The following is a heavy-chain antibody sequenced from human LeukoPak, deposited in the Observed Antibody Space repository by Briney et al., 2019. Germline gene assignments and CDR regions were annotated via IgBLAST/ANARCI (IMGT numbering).Heavy chain of an antibody. CDR1: GFTVSNNY. V-gene: IGHV3-53*01. Sequence: GGSLRLSCAASGFTVSNNYMTWVRQAPGKGLEWVSVIYSGDSTNYADSVKGRFIISIDTSQNTLSLQMNTVRAEDTAVYYCARFRGAPYGLDVWGQGTTVTVSS. D-gene: IGHD3-10*01. J-gene: IGHJ6*02. CDR3: ARFRGAPYGLDV. CDR2: IYSGDST.